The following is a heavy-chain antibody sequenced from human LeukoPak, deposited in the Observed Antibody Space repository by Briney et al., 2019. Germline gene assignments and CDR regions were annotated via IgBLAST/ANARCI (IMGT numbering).Heavy chain of an antibody. D-gene: IGHD4-11*01. V-gene: IGHV3-30*02. CDR2: IRYDGSNK. CDR3: ATNSNYNFDS. J-gene: IGHJ4*02. CDR1: GFTFSNYG. Sequence: GGSLRLSCAASGFTFSNYGMHWVGQAPGKGLEWVAFIRYDGSNKYYTDSVKGRFTISRDNSKNTLYLQMNSLRPEDTAVYYCATNSNYNFDSWGQGILVTVSS.